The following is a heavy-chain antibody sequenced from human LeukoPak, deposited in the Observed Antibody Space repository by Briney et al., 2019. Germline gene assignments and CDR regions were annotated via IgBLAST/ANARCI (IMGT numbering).Heavy chain of an antibody. D-gene: IGHD5-18*01. CDR1: GFTFSSYA. CDR3: ASGYSYSAFDI. V-gene: IGHV3-30*04. CDR2: ISYDGSNK. Sequence: PWGSLRLSCAASGFTFSSYAMHWVRQAPGKGLEWVAVISYDGSNKYYADSVKGRFTIPRDNSKNTLYLQMNSLRAEDTAVYYCASGYSYSAFDIWGQGTMVTVSS. J-gene: IGHJ3*02.